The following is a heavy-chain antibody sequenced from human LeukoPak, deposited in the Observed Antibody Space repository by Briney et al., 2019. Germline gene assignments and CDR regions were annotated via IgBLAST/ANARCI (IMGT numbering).Heavy chain of an antibody. D-gene: IGHD4-23*01. J-gene: IGHJ4*02. V-gene: IGHV3-21*01. CDR2: ISSSSSYI. CDR1: GFTFSGYS. Sequence: GGSLRLSCAASGFTFSGYSMNWVRQAPGKGLEWVSSISSSSSYIYYADSVKGRFTISRDNAKNSLYLQMNSLRAEDTAVYYCASLADYGGNRGWGQGTLVTVSS. CDR3: ASLADYGGNRG.